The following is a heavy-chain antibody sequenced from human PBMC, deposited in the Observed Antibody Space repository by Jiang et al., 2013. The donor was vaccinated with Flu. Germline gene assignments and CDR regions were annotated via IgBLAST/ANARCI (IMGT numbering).Heavy chain of an antibody. CDR1: GGSISSSSYY. D-gene: IGHD5-24*01. CDR2: IYYSGST. Sequence: GPGLVKPSETLSLTCTVSGGSISSSSYYWGWIRQPPGKGLEWIGSIYYSGSTYYNPSLKSRVTISVDTSKNQFSLKLSSVTAADTAVYYCARPVEMAYYFDYWGQGTLVTVSS. CDR3: ARPVEMAYYFDY. J-gene: IGHJ4*02. V-gene: IGHV4-39*01.